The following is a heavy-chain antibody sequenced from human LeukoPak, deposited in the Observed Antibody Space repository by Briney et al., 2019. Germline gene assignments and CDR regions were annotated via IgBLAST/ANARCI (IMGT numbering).Heavy chain of an antibody. CDR2: ISGSGGST. J-gene: IGHJ3*02. CDR3: AKTPRPDDYGDYGVAFDI. V-gene: IGHV3-23*01. Sequence: PGGSLRLSCAASGFTFSSYAMSWVRQAPGKGLEWVSAISGSGGSTYYADSVKGRFTISRDNSKNTLYLQMNSPRAEDTAVYYCAKTPRPDDYGDYGVAFDIWGQGTMVTVSS. CDR1: GFTFSSYA. D-gene: IGHD4-17*01.